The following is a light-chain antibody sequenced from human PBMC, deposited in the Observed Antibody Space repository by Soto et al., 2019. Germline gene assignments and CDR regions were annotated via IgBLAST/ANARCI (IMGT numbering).Light chain of an antibody. CDR1: QSVSSSY. CDR3: QLYGSSTWT. CDR2: GAS. J-gene: IGKJ1*01. V-gene: IGKV3-20*01. Sequence: EIVLTKSPCTLSLSPGERATLSCRARQSVSSSYLAWYQQKPGKAPRLLSYGASSMATGIPDRFSGSGSGTEFTRTISRLEPEDFAVYYCQLYGSSTWTFGPGTKVQIK.